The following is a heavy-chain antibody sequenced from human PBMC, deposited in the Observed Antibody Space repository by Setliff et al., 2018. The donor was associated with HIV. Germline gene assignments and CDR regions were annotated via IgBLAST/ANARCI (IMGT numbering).Heavy chain of an antibody. CDR1: GDSIISYY. Sequence: SETLSLTCTVSGDSIISYYWSWLRQPAGKELEWIGHIYTNGRTNYNPSLRSRVTMSVDTSKNQFSLKLDSVNAADTAVYYCARQDVSRGTWPDYISSWGQGLLVTVSS. J-gene: IGHJ5*02. CDR3: ARQDVSRGTWPDYISS. CDR2: IYTNGRT. V-gene: IGHV4-4*07. D-gene: IGHD4-4*01.